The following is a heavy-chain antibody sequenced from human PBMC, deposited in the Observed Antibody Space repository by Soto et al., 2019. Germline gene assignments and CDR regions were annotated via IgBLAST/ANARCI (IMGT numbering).Heavy chain of an antibody. CDR2: IIPIFGTA. CDR3: ARDEGWELPISYYYGMDV. CDR1: GRTFSSYA. Sequence: SVKVSCKASGRTFSSYAISWVRQAPGQGLEWMGGIIPIFGTANYAQKFQGRVTITADESTSTAYMELSSLRSEDTAVYYRARDEGWELPISYYYGMDVWGQGTTVTVSS. V-gene: IGHV1-69*13. D-gene: IGHD1-26*01. J-gene: IGHJ6*02.